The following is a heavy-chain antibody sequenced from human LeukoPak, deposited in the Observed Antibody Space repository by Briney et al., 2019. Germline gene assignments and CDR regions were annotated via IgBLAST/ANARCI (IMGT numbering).Heavy chain of an antibody. V-gene: IGHV3-7*01. CDR3: ARRALYYYMDV. CDR1: RFTFSSHW. Sequence: GGSLRLSCAASRFTFSSHWMSWVRQAPGKGLEWVANINQDGSENYYVDSVEGRFTISRDNAKNSLYLQMNSLRAEDTAVYYCARRALYYYMDVWGKGTTVTVSS. CDR2: INQDGSEN. J-gene: IGHJ6*03.